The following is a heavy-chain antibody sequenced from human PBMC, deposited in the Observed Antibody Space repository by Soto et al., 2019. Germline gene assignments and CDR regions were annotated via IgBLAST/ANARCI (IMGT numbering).Heavy chain of an antibody. D-gene: IGHD6-19*01. CDR3: TTDIAIAVAGTDY. CDR2: IKSKTDGGTT. V-gene: IGHV3-15*07. CDR1: GFTFSNAW. J-gene: IGHJ4*02. Sequence: PGGSLRLSCAASGFTFSNAWMNWVRQAPGKGLEWVGRIKSKTDGGTTDYAAPVKGRFTISRDDSKNTLYLQMNSLKTEDTAVYYCTTDIAIAVAGTDYWGQGTLVTVSS.